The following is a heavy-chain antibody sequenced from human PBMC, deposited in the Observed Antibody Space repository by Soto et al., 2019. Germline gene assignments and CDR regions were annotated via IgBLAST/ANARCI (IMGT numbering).Heavy chain of an antibody. CDR1: GFTFTSSA. Sequence: SVKVSCKASGFTFTSSAVQWVRQARGQRLEWIGWIVVGSGNTNYAQKFQERVTITRDMSTSTAYMELSSLGSEDTAVYYCAAVWGYGYGSDRRGYYYYGMDVWGQGTTVTVSS. CDR3: AAVWGYGYGSDRRGYYYYGMDV. CDR2: IVVGSGNT. J-gene: IGHJ6*02. V-gene: IGHV1-58*01. D-gene: IGHD5-18*01.